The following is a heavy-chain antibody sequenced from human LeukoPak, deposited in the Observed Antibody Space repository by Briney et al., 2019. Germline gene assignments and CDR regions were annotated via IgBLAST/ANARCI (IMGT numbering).Heavy chain of an antibody. D-gene: IGHD1-26*01. CDR3: AREVGALDY. CDR1: GFTFSTFA. Sequence: GGSLRLSCAASGFTFSTFAVSWVRQAPGKGLEWVSIISDNGDSTYYADSVKGRFTTSRDNSKNTLYLQMNSLRAEDTAVYYCAREVGALDYWGQGTLVTVCS. CDR2: ISDNGDST. J-gene: IGHJ4*02. V-gene: IGHV3-23*01.